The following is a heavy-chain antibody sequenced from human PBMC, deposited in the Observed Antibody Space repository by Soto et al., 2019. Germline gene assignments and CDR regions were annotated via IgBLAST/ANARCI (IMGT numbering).Heavy chain of an antibody. CDR1: GFTFSSYG. J-gene: IGHJ1*01. Sequence: QVQLVESGGGVVQPGRSLRLSCAASGFTFSSYGMHWVRQAPGKGLEWVAVISYDGSNKYYADSVKGRFTISRDNSKNTLYLQMNSLRAEDTAVYYCAKDGDYGDYAEYFRHWGQGTLVTVSS. CDR2: ISYDGSNK. CDR3: AKDGDYGDYAEYFRH. D-gene: IGHD4-17*01. V-gene: IGHV3-30*18.